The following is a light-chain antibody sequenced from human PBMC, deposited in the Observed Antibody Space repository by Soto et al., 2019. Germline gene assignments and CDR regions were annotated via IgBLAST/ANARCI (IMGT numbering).Light chain of an antibody. J-gene: IGKJ3*01. V-gene: IGKV3-20*01. CDR1: QSARAKY. CDR3: QQCGRSATFT. Sequence: DIVLSQSPGTVSLSPGESATLSCRASQSARAKYVAWYQQKVGQAPRLRIYCATNRATGIPDRFSGSVSGTDFTLTISRLEPRDFAVYFCQQCGRSATFTVGPGTKVDIK. CDR2: CAT.